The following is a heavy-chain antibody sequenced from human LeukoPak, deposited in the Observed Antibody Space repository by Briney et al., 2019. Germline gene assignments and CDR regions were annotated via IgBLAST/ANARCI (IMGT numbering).Heavy chain of an antibody. D-gene: IGHD5-12*01. CDR2: IRYDGSNK. CDR1: GFTFSSYG. Sequence: PGGSLRLSCAASGFTFSSYGMHWVRQAPGKGLEWVAFIRYDGSNKYYADSVKGRFTISRDNSKNTLYLQMNSLRAEDTAVYYCARRGYDYGGWFDPWGQGTLVTVSS. V-gene: IGHV3-30*02. CDR3: ARRGYDYGGWFDP. J-gene: IGHJ5*02.